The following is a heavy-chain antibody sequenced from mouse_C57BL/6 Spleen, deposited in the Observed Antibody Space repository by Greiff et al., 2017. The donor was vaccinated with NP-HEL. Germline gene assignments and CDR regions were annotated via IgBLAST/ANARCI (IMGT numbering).Heavy chain of an antibody. Sequence: EVQLQQSGPELVKPGASVKISCKASGYTFTDYYMNWVKQSHGKSLEWIGDINPNNGGTSYNQKFKGKATLTVDNYSSTAYMELRSLTSEDAAVYYCARTGRIYYFDYWGQGTTLTVSS. J-gene: IGHJ2*01. CDR3: ARTGRIYYFDY. CDR1: GYTFTDYY. V-gene: IGHV1-26*01. CDR2: INPNNGGT. D-gene: IGHD1-1*01.